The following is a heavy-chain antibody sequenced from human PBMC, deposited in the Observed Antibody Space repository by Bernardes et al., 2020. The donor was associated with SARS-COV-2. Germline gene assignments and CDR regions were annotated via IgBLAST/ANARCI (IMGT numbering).Heavy chain of an antibody. CDR2: IYYPGSI. CDR3: ARGSTGAFEL. V-gene: IGHV4-61*01. J-gene: IGHJ5*02. D-gene: IGHD7-27*01. CDR1: RGSVSFGSNY. Sequence: SETLSLTCSVSRGSVSFGSNYWTWIRQPPGKGLEWIGYIYYPGSINYNPSLKSRVTISVDTSKSQFSLKVTSVTAADTAVYYCARGSTGAFELWGQGTLVTVSS.